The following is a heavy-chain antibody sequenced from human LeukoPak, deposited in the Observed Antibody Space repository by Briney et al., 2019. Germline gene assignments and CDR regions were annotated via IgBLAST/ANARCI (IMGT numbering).Heavy chain of an antibody. Sequence: GGSLRLSCAASGFTVTTNYMSWVRQAPGKGLEWVSVIYSGGSTYYADSVKGRFTISRHNSKNTLYLQMDSLRDEDTAVYYCARGDFWSGYYIGLYWGQGTLVTVCS. V-gene: IGHV3-53*04. CDR1: GFTVTTNY. CDR3: ARGDFWSGYYIGLY. CDR2: IYSGGST. J-gene: IGHJ4*02. D-gene: IGHD3-3*01.